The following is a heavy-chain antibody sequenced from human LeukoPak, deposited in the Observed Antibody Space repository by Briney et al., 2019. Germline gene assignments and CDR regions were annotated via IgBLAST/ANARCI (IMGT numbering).Heavy chain of an antibody. Sequence: SETLSLTCTVSGGSISSYYWSWIRQPPGKGLEWNGYIYYSGSTNYNPSLKSRVIISVDTSKNQFSLKVSSVTAADTAVYYCARHGRGYYNGMDVWGQGTTVTVSS. CDR1: GGSISSYY. CDR3: ARHGRGYYNGMDV. D-gene: IGHD3-10*01. J-gene: IGHJ6*02. V-gene: IGHV4-59*08. CDR2: IYYSGST.